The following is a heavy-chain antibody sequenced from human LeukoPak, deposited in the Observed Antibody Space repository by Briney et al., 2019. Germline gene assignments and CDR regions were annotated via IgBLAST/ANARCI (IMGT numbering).Heavy chain of an antibody. J-gene: IGHJ3*02. V-gene: IGHV3-11*01. CDR3: ARRQSGHAFDI. CDR1: GFTFSSYA. CDR2: ISSSGSTI. Sequence: GGSLRLSCAASGFTFSSYAMSWIRQAPGKGLEWVSYISSSGSTIYYADSVKGRFTISRDNAKNSLYLQMNSLRAEDTAVYYCARRQSGHAFDIWGQGTMVTVSS.